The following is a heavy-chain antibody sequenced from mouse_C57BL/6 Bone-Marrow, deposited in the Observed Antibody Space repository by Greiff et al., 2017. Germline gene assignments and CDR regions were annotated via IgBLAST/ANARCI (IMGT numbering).Heavy chain of an antibody. CDR1: GFSLTSYG. CDR2: IWSGGST. J-gene: IGHJ1*03. V-gene: IGHV2-2*01. Sequence: VQLKQSGPGLVQPSQSLSITCTVSGFSLTSYGVHWVRQSPGKGLEWLGVIWSGGSTDYNAAFISRLSISKDNSKSQVFFKMNSLQADDTAIYYCARITTVVASYWYFDVWGTGTTVTVSS. D-gene: IGHD1-1*01. CDR3: ARITTVVASYWYFDV.